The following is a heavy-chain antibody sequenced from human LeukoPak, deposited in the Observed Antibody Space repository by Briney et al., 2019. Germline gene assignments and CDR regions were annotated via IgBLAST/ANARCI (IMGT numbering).Heavy chain of an antibody. V-gene: IGHV3-23*01. D-gene: IGHD5-12*01. J-gene: IGHJ4*02. CDR3: AKDGVATGLTHFDY. Sequence: GGSLRLSCAASGFTFRNYAMSWVRQAPGKGLEWVSVISGISTTNYADSVKGRFTMSRDSSKNTLYLQMNSLRAEDTAVYYCAKDGVATGLTHFDYWGQGTLVTVSS. CDR1: GFTFRNYA. CDR2: ISGISTT.